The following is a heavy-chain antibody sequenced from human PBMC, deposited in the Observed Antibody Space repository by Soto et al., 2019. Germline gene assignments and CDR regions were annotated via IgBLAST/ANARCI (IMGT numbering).Heavy chain of an antibody. CDR2: ISAYNGNT. Sequence: ASVKVSCKASGYTFTSYGISWVRQAPGQGLEWMGWISAYNGNTNYAQKHQGRVTMTTDTSTSTAYMELRRLRSDDTAVYYCARDPFELGVPAAMNFEYWGQGTLVTVSS. CDR1: GYTFTSYG. V-gene: IGHV1-18*01. J-gene: IGHJ4*02. D-gene: IGHD2-2*01. CDR3: ARDPFELGVPAAMNFEY.